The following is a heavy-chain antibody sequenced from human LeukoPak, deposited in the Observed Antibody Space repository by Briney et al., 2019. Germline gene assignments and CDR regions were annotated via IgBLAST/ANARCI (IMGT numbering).Heavy chain of an antibody. CDR2: ISGSGAST. D-gene: IGHD1-26*01. CDR1: GFTLSTSA. Sequence: GGSLRLSCLTSGFTLSTSAMSWVRQAPGKGLEWISGISGSGASTYYADSVKGRFTISRDDSRNTLCLQMNSLRGDDTAVYYCAKDVGKWESLHFFDYWGQGTLVTVSS. J-gene: IGHJ4*02. CDR3: AKDVGKWESLHFFDY. V-gene: IGHV3-23*01.